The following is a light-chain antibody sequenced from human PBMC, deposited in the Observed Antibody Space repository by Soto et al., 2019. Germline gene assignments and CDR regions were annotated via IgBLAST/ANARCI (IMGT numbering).Light chain of an antibody. J-gene: IGLJ3*02. CDR1: SSDVGGYNY. Sequence: QSVLTQPASVSGSRGQSITISCTGTSSDVGGYNYVSWYQQHPGKAPKLMIYEVSNRPSGVSNRFSGSKSGNTASLTISGLQAEDEADYYCSSYTSGSTWVFGGGTKVTVL. CDR3: SSYTSGSTWV. V-gene: IGLV2-14*01. CDR2: EVS.